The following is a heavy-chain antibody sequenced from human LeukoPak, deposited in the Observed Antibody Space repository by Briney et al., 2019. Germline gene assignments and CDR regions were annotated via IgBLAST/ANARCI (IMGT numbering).Heavy chain of an antibody. CDR1: GFTFSSYA. CDR3: ARGEGYSSSTYY. V-gene: IGHV3-23*01. Sequence: GGSLRLSCRASGFTFSSYAMNWVRQAPGKGLEWVSGIGAGGTFTYYADSVKGRFTTSRDNSRNTLYLQMNSLRAEDTAVYYCARGEGYSSSTYYWGQGTLVTVSS. J-gene: IGHJ4*02. CDR2: IGAGGTFT. D-gene: IGHD6-19*01.